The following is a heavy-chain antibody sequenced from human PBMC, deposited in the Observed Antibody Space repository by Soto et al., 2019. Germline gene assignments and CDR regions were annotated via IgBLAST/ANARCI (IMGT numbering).Heavy chain of an antibody. CDR3: ARADREY. V-gene: IGHV1-46*01. CDR2: IYPSDGST. Sequence: HVQLVQSGAEVKPPGASVKVSCKASGYTFTDFYIHWVRQATGQGLEWMAVIYPSDGSTTYAQSSQGRVIVTSDTSTNTIYMDLSSLTSVDTAVYYCARADREYWGQGTLVTVSS. CDR1: GYTFTDFY. J-gene: IGHJ4*02.